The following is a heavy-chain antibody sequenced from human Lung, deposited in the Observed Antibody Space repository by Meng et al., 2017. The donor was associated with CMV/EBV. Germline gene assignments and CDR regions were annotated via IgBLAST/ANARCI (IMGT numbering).Heavy chain of an antibody. CDR1: GLNFRTYG. CDR3: TTDPEGDYDFDF. V-gene: IGHV3-21*06. D-gene: IGHD4-17*01. Sequence: ETLSLXXVVSGLNFRTYGMTWVRQASGKGLEFVSHINAESTNKGYADAVKGRFTISRDIAGSSVFLQMNNLRVEDAAVYYCTTDPEGDYDFDFWGQGTLVTVSS. J-gene: IGHJ4*02. CDR2: INAESTNK.